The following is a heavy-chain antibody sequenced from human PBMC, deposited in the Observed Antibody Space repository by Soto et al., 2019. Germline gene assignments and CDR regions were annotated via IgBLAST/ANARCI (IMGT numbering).Heavy chain of an antibody. V-gene: IGHV3-33*01. CDR1: GFTFSSYG. CDR3: ARGHSGSYPYDI. J-gene: IGHJ3*02. CDR2: IWYDGSNK. D-gene: IGHD1-26*01. Sequence: QVQLVESGGGVVQPGRSLRLSCAASGFTFSSYGMHWVRQAPGKGLEWVAVIWYDGSNKYYADSVKDRFTISRDNSKNTLYLQMNSLRAEDTAVYYCARGHSGSYPYDIWGQGTMVTVSS.